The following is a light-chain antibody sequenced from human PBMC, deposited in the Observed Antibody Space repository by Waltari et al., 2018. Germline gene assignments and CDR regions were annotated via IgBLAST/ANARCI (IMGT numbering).Light chain of an antibody. CDR3: QQYNNFPPA. Sequence: TQSPDTLSVSPGERATLSCRASHNVCSNLAWDQQKPGQFPRLLISGASTRATGVPARFSGSGSGTEFTLTISSLQSEDFAVYYCQQYNNFPPAFGQGTKV. J-gene: IGKJ1*01. CDR2: GAS. CDR1: HNVCSN. V-gene: IGKV3-15*01.